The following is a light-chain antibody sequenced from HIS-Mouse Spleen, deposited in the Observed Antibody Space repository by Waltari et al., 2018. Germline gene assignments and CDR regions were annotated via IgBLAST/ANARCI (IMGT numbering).Light chain of an antibody. Sequence: DIVMTQSPDSLAVSLGERATINCKSSQSVLYSSNNKNYLAWYQQKPGQPPKLLIYCASTRESVVPDRVSGSGSGTDFTLTISSLQAEDVAVYYCQQYYTTPYTFGQGTKLEIK. J-gene: IGKJ2*01. CDR3: QQYYTTPYT. CDR1: QSVLYSSNNKNY. CDR2: CAS. V-gene: IGKV4-1*01.